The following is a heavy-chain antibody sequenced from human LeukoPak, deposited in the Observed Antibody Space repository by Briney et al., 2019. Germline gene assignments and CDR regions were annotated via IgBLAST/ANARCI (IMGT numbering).Heavy chain of an antibody. Sequence: PGGSLRLSCAASGFTVSSNYMSWARQAPGKGLEWLASINQDGSEKYYVDSVKGRFTISRDNAKNSLYLQMNSLRAEDTAVYYCTTFYSRLTDYWGQGTVVTVSS. V-gene: IGHV3-7*05. CDR1: GFTVSSNY. D-gene: IGHD2/OR15-2a*01. CDR3: TTFYSRLTDY. J-gene: IGHJ4*02. CDR2: INQDGSEK.